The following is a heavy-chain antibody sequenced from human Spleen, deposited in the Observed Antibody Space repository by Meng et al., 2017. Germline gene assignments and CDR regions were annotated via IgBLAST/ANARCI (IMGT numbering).Heavy chain of an antibody. Sequence: ASVKVSCKASGYTFTGYYIHWVRQVPGQGPEWMGRINPNSGGTNSAQKFQGRVTMTRDTSISTAYMELNRLRSDDTAVYYCAILVDATERHWWGQGTLVT. CDR1: GYTFTGYY. CDR3: AILVDATERHW. D-gene: IGHD1-26*01. J-gene: IGHJ4*02. CDR2: INPNSGGT. V-gene: IGHV1-2*06.